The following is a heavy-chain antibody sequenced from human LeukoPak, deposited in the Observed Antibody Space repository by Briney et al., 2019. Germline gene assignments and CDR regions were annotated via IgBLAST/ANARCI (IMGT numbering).Heavy chain of an antibody. V-gene: IGHV1-69*05. CDR2: IIPVYGTP. CDR3: ARDHWGIVENGYDYFYYDMDV. J-gene: IGHJ6*03. D-gene: IGHD7-27*01. CDR1: GGTFGSYA. Sequence: GASVKVSCKVSGGTFGSYAFSWVRQTPGQGLEWMGGIIPVYGTPNYAQKFQGRVTITTDESTSTAYMELSSLRSEDTAVYYCARDHWGIVENGYDYFYYDMDVWGKGTTVTVSS.